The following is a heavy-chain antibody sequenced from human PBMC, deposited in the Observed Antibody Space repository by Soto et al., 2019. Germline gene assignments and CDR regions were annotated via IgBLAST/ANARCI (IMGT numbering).Heavy chain of an antibody. CDR1: GYTFTSFG. CDR3: ARDKMIDDYGLGTYDY. D-gene: IGHD3-10*01. V-gene: IGHV1-18*04. CDR2: ISGYNGNT. Sequence: ASVKVSCKTSGYTFTSFGVSGVRQAPGRGLEWMGWISGYNGNTKYAQTLQGRVTMTADTSTSTVYMELRGLRSDDTAVYFCARDKMIDDYGLGTYDYSGQGTTVTFSS. J-gene: IGHJ4*02.